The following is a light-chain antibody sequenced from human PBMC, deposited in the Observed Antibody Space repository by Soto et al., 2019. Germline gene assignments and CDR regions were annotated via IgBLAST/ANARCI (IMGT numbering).Light chain of an antibody. V-gene: IGKV3-15*01. Sequence: VMTQSPATLSLSSGERATLSCRASQRFSTNVAWYQQKPGQAPRLLIYATSTMASGIPARFSGSGSGTEFTLTISSLQSEDFAVYHCQQYYNWPLTFGGGTKVEIK. CDR2: ATS. CDR3: QQYYNWPLT. CDR1: QRFSTN. J-gene: IGKJ4*01.